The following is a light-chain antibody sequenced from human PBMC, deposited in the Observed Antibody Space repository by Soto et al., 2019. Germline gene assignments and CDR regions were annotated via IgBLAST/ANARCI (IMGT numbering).Light chain of an antibody. V-gene: IGLV2-14*01. J-gene: IGLJ1*01. CDR2: DVS. Sequence: QSALTQPASVSGSPGQSITISCTGTSGDVGAYDFVSWYQHHPGKAPRLVIYDVSRRPAGASDRFSGFKSGSTASLTISSLQAEDEADYYCVSFTVHYSYVFGTGTQLTVL. CDR3: VSFTVHYSYV. CDR1: SGDVGAYDF.